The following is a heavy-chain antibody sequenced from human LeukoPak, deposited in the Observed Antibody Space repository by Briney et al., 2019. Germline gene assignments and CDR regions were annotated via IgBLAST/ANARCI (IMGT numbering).Heavy chain of an antibody. Sequence: GASVKVSCKASGGTLSSYAISWVRQAPGQGLEWMGGIIPIFGTANYAQKFQGRVTITADESTSTAYMELSSLRSEDTAVYYCARGKRVVRMVRGVTYYFDYWGQGTLVTVSS. V-gene: IGHV1-69*13. CDR3: ARGKRVVRMVRGVTYYFDY. D-gene: IGHD3-10*01. CDR2: IIPIFGTA. J-gene: IGHJ4*02. CDR1: GGTLSSYA.